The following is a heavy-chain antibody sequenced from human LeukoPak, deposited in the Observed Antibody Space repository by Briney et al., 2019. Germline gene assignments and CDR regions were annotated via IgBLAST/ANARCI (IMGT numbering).Heavy chain of an antibody. CDR3: AGNYGPYYFDY. Sequence: PGGSLRLSCAASGFTFSSYAMSWVRQAPGKGLEWVSAISGSGGTTYYADPVKGRFTISRDNSKNTLYLQMNSLRAEDTAVYYCAGNYGPYYFDYWGQATLATVSS. J-gene: IGHJ4*02. CDR2: ISGSGGTT. CDR1: GFTFSSYA. D-gene: IGHD3-10*01. V-gene: IGHV3-23*01.